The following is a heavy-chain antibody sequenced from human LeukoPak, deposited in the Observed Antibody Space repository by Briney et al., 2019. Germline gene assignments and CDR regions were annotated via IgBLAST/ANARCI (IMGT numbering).Heavy chain of an antibody. V-gene: IGHV2-70*17. J-gene: IGHJ4*02. CDR3: ARMTPDYPSFDY. CDR2: IDWDDDK. D-gene: IGHD3-10*01. Sequence: SGPALVKTTQTLTLTCTFSGFSLSTPEMCVTWIRQPPGKALEWLARIDWDDDKFYSPSLRTRLTISKDTPKNQVVLRMTNMDPVDTGTYYCARMTPDYPSFDYWGQGALITVSS. CDR1: GFSLSTPEMC.